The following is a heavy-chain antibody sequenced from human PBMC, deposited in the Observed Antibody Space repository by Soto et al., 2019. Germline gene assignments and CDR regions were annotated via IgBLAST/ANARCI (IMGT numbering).Heavy chain of an antibody. CDR2: IIPIFGTA. CDR1: GGTFSSYA. J-gene: IGHJ4*02. CDR3: ARDKSDYGSGSYYKRPFDY. V-gene: IGHV1-69*06. D-gene: IGHD3-10*01. Sequence: SVKVSCKASGGTFSSYAISWVRQAPGQGLEWMGGIIPIFGTANYAQKFQGRVTITADKSTSTAYMELSSLRSEDTAVYYCARDKSDYGSGSYYKRPFDYWGQGTLVTVSS.